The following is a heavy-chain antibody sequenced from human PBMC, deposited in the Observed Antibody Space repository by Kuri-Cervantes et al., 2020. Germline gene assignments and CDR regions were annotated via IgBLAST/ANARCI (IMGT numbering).Heavy chain of an antibody. CDR1: GFTFSAFG. J-gene: IGHJ6*03. Sequence: GESLKISCAASGFTFSAFGMNWVRQVPGKGLEWVSYISGSSGAVYYAASLKGRFTISRDNAKNSLYLQMNSLRAEDTAVYYCARDHSSSPGYYYYYMDVWGKGTTVTVSS. CDR3: ARDHSSSPGYYYYYMDV. CDR2: ISGSSGAV. D-gene: IGHD6-6*01. V-gene: IGHV3-48*01.